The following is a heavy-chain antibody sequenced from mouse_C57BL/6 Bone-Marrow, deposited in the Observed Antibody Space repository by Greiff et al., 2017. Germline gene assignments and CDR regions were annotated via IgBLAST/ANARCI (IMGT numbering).Heavy chain of an antibody. CDR2: IWWDDDK. D-gene: IGHD2-5*01. CDR1: GFSLSTFGMG. V-gene: IGHV8-8*01. CDR3: ARTPYSNYWYFDV. Sequence: QVTLKVCGPGILQPSQTLSLTCSFSGFSLSTFGMGVGWLRQPSGKGLEWLAHIWWDDDKYYNPALKSRLTISKDTSKNQVFLKIANVDTADTATYFCARTPYSNYWYFDVWGTGTTVTVSS. J-gene: IGHJ1*03.